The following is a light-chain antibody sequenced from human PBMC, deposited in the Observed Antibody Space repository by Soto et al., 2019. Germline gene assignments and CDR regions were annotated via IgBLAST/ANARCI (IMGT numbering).Light chain of an antibody. CDR3: QQYGSAPPYT. CDR1: QSVSNNY. V-gene: IGKV3-20*01. Sequence: EVGLTQSPGTLSLSPGERATLSCRASQSVSNNYFSWYQQKPGQAPRLLIFGSSDRATGIPDRFSGSGSGTDFTLTISSLEPEDFAVYYCQQYGSAPPYTFGQGTKLEIK. J-gene: IGKJ2*01. CDR2: GSS.